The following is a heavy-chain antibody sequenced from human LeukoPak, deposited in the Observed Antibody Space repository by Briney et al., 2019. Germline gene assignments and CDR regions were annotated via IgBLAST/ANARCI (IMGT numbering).Heavy chain of an antibody. J-gene: IGHJ4*02. D-gene: IGHD6-19*01. CDR3: ARGPYSSGSSANY. CDR1: GFAFSDYY. CDR2: ISSSDTYT. Sequence: GGSLRPSCAASGFAFSDYYMSWIRQAPGKGLEWVSYISSSDTYTNYADSVKGRFTISRDNAKNSLYLQMNSLRAEDTAVYYCARGPYSSGSSANYWGQGTLVTVSS. V-gene: IGHV3-11*06.